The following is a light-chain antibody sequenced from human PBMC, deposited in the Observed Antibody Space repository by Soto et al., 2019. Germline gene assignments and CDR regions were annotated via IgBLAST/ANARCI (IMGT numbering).Light chain of an antibody. J-gene: IGLJ2*01. CDR3: QSYDSSLSVHVV. CDR2: GNS. V-gene: IGLV1-40*01. Sequence: QSVLTQPLSVSGAPGQRVTISCTGSSSNIGAGYDVHWYQQLPGTAPKLLIYGNSNRPSGVPDRFSGSKSGTSASLAITGLQAEDEADFYCQSYDSSLSVHVVFGGGTKLTVL. CDR1: SSNIGAGYD.